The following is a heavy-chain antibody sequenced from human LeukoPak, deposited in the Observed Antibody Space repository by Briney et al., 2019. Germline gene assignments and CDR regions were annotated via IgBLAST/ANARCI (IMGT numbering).Heavy chain of an antibody. D-gene: IGHD3-22*01. CDR1: GGSISSGSYY. Sequence: PSQTLSLTCTVSGGSISSGSYYWSWIRQPAGKGLEWIGRIYTSGSTNYNPSLKSRVTISVDTSKNQFSLKLSSVTAADTAVYYCASRTLSGYGADYWGQGTLVTVSS. V-gene: IGHV4-61*02. J-gene: IGHJ4*02. CDR2: IYTSGST. CDR3: ASRTLSGYGADY.